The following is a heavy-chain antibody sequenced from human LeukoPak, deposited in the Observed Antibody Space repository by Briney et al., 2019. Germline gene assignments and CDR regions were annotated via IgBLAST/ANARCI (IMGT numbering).Heavy chain of an antibody. J-gene: IGHJ4*02. D-gene: IGHD3-3*01. CDR3: ASNVLSGEAGFDY. CDR1: GYSFTNYW. Sequence: GESLQISCQGSGYSFTNYWIGWVRQMPGKGLEWMGIIYPGDSDTRYSPSFQGQVTISADKSISTAYLQWSSLQASDTAMYYCASNVLSGEAGFDYWGQGTLVTVSS. V-gene: IGHV5-51*01. CDR2: IYPGDSDT.